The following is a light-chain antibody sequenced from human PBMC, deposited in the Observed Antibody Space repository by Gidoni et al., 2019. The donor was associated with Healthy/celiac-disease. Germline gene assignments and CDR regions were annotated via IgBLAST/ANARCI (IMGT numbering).Light chain of an antibody. CDR1: QSISSSY. Sequence: IVLPQSPGPLSLSPGERATLSCRASQSISSSYLAWYQQKPGQAPRLLIDAASNRATGIPDRFSGSGCGTDFTLTISRLEPEDFAVDYCQQYVSSPPKYTFGQGTNLEIK. J-gene: IGKJ2*01. CDR2: AAS. CDR3: QQYVSSPPKYT. V-gene: IGKV3-20*01.